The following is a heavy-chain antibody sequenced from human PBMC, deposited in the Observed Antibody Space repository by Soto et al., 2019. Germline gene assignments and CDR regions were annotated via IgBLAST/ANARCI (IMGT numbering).Heavy chain of an antibody. CDR3: ATYGAFAKYYFDY. CDR2: IYPSWTI. CDR1: GGSITTRGFS. V-gene: IGHV4-30-2*06. J-gene: IGHJ4*02. D-gene: IGHD2-8*01. Sequence: PSETLSLTCAVSGGSITTRGFSWNWIRQSPGKGLEWIGCIYPSWTIFYNPSLNSRVTISLDMSTNQFSLRLNSVTAADTAVYYCATYGAFAKYYFDYWGRGALVTVSS.